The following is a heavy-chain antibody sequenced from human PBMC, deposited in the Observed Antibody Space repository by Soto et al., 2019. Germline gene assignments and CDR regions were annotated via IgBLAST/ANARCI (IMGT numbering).Heavy chain of an antibody. Sequence: EVQLLESGGNLVQPGGSLRLSCAASGFTFSNYAMSWVRQAPGKGLEWVSVISGSGDSTYYADSVKGRFTISRDNSKNALFLQMNSLRAEDSAVYYFAKRTSGWYFDYWGQGTLVTVSS. CDR3: AKRTSGWYFDY. CDR2: ISGSGDST. V-gene: IGHV3-23*01. D-gene: IGHD6-19*01. CDR1: GFTFSNYA. J-gene: IGHJ4*02.